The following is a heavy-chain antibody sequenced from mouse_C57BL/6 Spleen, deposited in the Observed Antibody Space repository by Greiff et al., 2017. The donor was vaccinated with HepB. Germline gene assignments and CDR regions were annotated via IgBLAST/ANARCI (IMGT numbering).Heavy chain of an antibody. J-gene: IGHJ4*01. CDR1: GYTFTSYW. CDR2: IDPSDSYT. D-gene: IGHD2-3*01. V-gene: IGHV1-59*01. Sequence: VQLQQPGAELVRPGTSVKLSCKASGYTFTSYWMHWVKQRPGQGLEWIGVIDPSDSYTNYNQKFKGKATLTVDTSYSTAYMKLSSLTSEDSAVYYCASSRIYDGYWGAMDYWGQGTSVTVSS. CDR3: ASSRIYDGYWGAMDY.